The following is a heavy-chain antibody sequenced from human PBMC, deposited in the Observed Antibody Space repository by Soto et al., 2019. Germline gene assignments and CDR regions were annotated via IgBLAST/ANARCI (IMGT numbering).Heavy chain of an antibody. V-gene: IGHV3-23*01. CDR3: GRNFGWSNYYGMDV. D-gene: IGHD6-19*01. J-gene: IGHJ6*02. CDR1: EFTFSSYA. CDR2: IRGSGGGI. Sequence: GGSLRLSCAASEFTFSSYAMTWVRQAPGKGLEWVSSIRGSGGGIYYADSVKGRFTISRDNSKKKLYLQMNSLRVEDTAVYYCGRNFGWSNYYGMDVWGQGTTVTVSS.